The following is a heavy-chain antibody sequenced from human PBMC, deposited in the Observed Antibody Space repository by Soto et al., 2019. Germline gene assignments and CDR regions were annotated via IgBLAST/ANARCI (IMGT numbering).Heavy chain of an antibody. V-gene: IGHV5-51*01. CDR3: ARNHLKVNLDYYYGMDV. D-gene: IGHD2-21*01. J-gene: IGHJ6*02. CDR2: IYPCDSDT. Sequence: PAESMKISSKCSGYIFTSYWIGWVRQMPGKGLEWMGIIYPCDSDTRYSPSFQGEVTISADKSITTAYLEGRRLKASDAAMYYCARNHLKVNLDYYYGMDVCGQASTVTVSS. CDR1: GYIFTSYW.